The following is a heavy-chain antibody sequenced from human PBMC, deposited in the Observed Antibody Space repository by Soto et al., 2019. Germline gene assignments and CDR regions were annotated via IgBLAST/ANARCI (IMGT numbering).Heavy chain of an antibody. V-gene: IGHV4-59*01. CDR3: ARVESASYYPYYFDY. Sequence: SETLSLTCTVSGGSISSYYWSWIRQPPGKGLEWIGYIYYSGSTNYNPSLKSRVTISVDTSKNQFSLKLSSVTAADTAVYYCARVESASYYPYYFDYWGQGTLVTVSS. J-gene: IGHJ4*02. CDR1: GGSISSYY. CDR2: IYYSGST. D-gene: IGHD3-10*01.